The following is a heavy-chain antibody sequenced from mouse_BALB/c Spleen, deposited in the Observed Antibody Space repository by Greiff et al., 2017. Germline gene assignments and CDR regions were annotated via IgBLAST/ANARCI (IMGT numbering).Heavy chain of an antibody. D-gene: IGHD2-4*01. CDR3: ARRNYDHYYAMDY. Sequence: EVQGVESGGGLVQPGGSRKLSCAASGFTFSSFGMHWVRQAPEKGLEWVAYISSGSSTIYYADTVKGRFTISRDNPKNTLFLQMTSLRSEDTAMYYCARRNYDHYYAMDYWGQGTSVTVSS. J-gene: IGHJ4*01. CDR1: GFTFSSFG. V-gene: IGHV5-17*02. CDR2: ISSGSSTI.